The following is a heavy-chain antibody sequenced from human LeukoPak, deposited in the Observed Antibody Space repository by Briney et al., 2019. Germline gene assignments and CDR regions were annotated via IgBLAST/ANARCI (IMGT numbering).Heavy chain of an antibody. CDR3: ARSRRDPYYYDSSGPLGMDV. D-gene: IGHD3-22*01. CDR1: GFTFSSYG. Sequence: PGRSLRLSCAASGFTFSSYGMHWVRQAPGKGLEWVAVIWYDGSNKYYADSVKGRFTISRDNSKNALYLQMNSLRAEDTAVYYCARSRRDPYYYDSSGPLGMDVWGQGTLVTVSS. CDR2: IWYDGSNK. J-gene: IGHJ4*02. V-gene: IGHV3-33*01.